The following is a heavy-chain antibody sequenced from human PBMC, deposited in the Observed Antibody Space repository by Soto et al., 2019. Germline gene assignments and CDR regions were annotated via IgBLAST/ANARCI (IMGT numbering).Heavy chain of an antibody. Sequence: TSETLSLTCTVSGGSISSGDYYWSWIRQPPGKGLEWIGYIYYSGSTYYNPSLKSRVTISVDTSKNQFSLKLSSVTAADTAVYYCARNFWSGYDMDYWGQGTLVTVSS. J-gene: IGHJ4*02. V-gene: IGHV4-30-4*01. CDR1: GGSISSGDYY. CDR3: ARNFWSGYDMDY. CDR2: IYYSGST. D-gene: IGHD3-3*01.